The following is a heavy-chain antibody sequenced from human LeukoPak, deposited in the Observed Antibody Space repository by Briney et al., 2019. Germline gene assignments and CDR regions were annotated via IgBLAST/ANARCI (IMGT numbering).Heavy chain of an antibody. Sequence: PSETPSLTCAVYGGSFSGYYWSWIRQPPGKGLEWIGEINHSGSTNYNPSLKSRVTISVDTSKNQFSLKLSSVTAADTAVYYCASTQRGYSYGYPGYWGQGTLVTASS. CDR2: INHSGST. CDR1: GGSFSGYY. D-gene: IGHD5-18*01. CDR3: ASTQRGYSYGYPGY. J-gene: IGHJ4*02. V-gene: IGHV4-34*01.